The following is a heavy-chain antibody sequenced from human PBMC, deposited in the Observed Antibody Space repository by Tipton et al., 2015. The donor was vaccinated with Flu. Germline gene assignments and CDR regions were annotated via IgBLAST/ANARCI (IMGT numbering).Heavy chain of an antibody. J-gene: IGHJ3*02. D-gene: IGHD3-22*01. Sequence: TLSLTCTVSGGSISSYYWSWIRQSPGKGLEWIGYVHYTANTRYHPSLKSRVAISVDTSKNQFSLKLTSVTAADTAVYYCARTLPYSYDSSGFVRDAFEIWGQGTKVTVSS. V-gene: IGHV4-59*01. CDR1: GGSISSYY. CDR2: VHYTANT. CDR3: ARTLPYSYDSSGFVRDAFEI.